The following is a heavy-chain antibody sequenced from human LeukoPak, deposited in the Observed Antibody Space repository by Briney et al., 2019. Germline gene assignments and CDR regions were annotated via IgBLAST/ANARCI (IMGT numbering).Heavy chain of an antibody. CDR2: IHTSGST. V-gene: IGHV4-4*07. J-gene: IGHJ4*02. D-gene: IGHD3-10*01. CDR3: AKEGMIRGVIDY. Sequence: SETLSLTCTVSGASISPYYWTWIRQPAGKGLEWIGHIHTSGSTNYNPSLKSRATMSLDTSKNQLSLKLNSVTAADTAVYYCAKEGMIRGVIDYWGQGALVTVSS. CDR1: GASISPYY.